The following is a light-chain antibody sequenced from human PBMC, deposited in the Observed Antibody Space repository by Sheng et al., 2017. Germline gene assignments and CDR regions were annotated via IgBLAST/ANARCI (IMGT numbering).Light chain of an antibody. CDR2: SNN. CDR1: RSNIGSNT. CDR3: AAWDDSLNGRV. V-gene: IGLV1-44*01. Sequence: QSVLTQPPSASGTPGQRVTISCSGSRSNIGSNTVNWYQQLPGTAPKLLIYSNNQRPSGVPDRFSGSKSGTSASLAISGLQSEDEADYYCAAWDDSLNGRVFVGGTKLTVL. J-gene: IGLJ3*02.